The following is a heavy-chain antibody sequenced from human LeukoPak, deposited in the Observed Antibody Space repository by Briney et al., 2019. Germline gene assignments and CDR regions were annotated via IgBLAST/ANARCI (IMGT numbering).Heavy chain of an antibody. CDR2: ISYDGSNK. D-gene: IGHD6-19*01. V-gene: IGHV3-30*01. CDR1: GFTFSSYA. Sequence: PGRSLRLSCAASGFTFSSYAMHWVRQAPGKGLEWVAVISYDGSNKYYADSVKGRFTISRDNSKNTLYLQMDSLRAEDTAVYYCARGSNAVAGTTYYYYYMDVWGKGPTVTVSS. J-gene: IGHJ6*03. CDR3: ARGSNAVAGTTYYYYYMDV.